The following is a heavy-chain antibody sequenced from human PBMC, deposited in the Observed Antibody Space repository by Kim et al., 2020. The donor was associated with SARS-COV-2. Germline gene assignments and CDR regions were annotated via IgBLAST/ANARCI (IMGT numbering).Heavy chain of an antibody. V-gene: IGHV4-39*01. CDR3: ARLALLRYFDWSPIDY. CDR2: IYYSGST. CDR1: GGSISSSSYY. J-gene: IGHJ4*01. Sequence: SETLSLTCTVSGGSISSSSYYWGWIRQPPGKGLEWIGSIYYSGSTYYNPSLKSRVTISVDTSKNQFSLKLSSVTAADTAVYYCARLALLRYFDWSPIDY. D-gene: IGHD3-9*01.